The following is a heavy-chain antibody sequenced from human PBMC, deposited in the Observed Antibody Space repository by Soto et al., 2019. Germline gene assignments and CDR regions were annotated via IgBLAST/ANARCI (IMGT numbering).Heavy chain of an antibody. CDR3: ARLRKHYVMDV. V-gene: IGHV4-59*08. Sequence: QVQLQESGPGLVKPSETLSLTCSVSGGSISGLYWSWVRQPPGRGLEWIGWIYYSGTTNYNPSLKGRVTMSVDTSKNQFSLKLSSVTAADTAIYYCARLRKHYVMDVWGRGTTVAVSS. CDR2: IYYSGTT. CDR1: GGSISGLY. J-gene: IGHJ6*04.